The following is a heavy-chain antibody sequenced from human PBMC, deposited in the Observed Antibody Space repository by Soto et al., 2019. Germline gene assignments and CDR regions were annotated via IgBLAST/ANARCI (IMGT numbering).Heavy chain of an antibody. CDR1: GGSISSGGYY. CDR3: AREGGWSSSGVDY. CDR2: IYYSGST. D-gene: IGHD6-13*01. V-gene: IGHV4-31*03. Sequence: QVQLQESGPGLVKPSQTLSLTRTVSGGSISSGGYYWSWIRQHPGKGLEWIGYIYYSGSTYYNPSLKSRVTISVDTSKNQFSLKLSSVTAADTAVYYCAREGGWSSSGVDYWGQGTLVTVSS. J-gene: IGHJ4*02.